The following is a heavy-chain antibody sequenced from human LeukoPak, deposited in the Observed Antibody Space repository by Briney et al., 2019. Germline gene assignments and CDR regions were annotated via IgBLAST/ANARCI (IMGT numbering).Heavy chain of an antibody. CDR2: IYYSGST. J-gene: IGHJ4*02. Sequence: SDTLSLTCTVSGRSLSSGSYYWRWIRQPPGKGLDWIEYIYYSGSTNYNPSLKSRVTISVDTTKSQFSLKLSSVTAADTAVYYCARVEDCSSTSGYTFDYWGQGTLVTVSS. D-gene: IGHD2-2*01. CDR3: ARVEDCSSTSGYTFDY. V-gene: IGHV4-61*01. CDR1: GRSLSSGSYY.